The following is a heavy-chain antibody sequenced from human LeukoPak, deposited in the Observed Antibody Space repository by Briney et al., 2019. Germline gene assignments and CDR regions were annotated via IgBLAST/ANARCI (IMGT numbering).Heavy chain of an antibody. CDR1: GYTFTGYY. J-gene: IGHJ6*02. CDR2: INPSGGST. Sequence: ASVKVSCKASGYTFTGYYMHWVRQAPGQGLEWMGIINPSGGSTSYAQKFQGRVTMTRDTSTSTVYMELSSLRSEDTAVYYCARDWVGITMVRGVNIPYYYYGMDVWGQGTTVTDSS. D-gene: IGHD3-10*01. CDR3: ARDWVGITMVRGVNIPYYYYGMDV. V-gene: IGHV1-46*01.